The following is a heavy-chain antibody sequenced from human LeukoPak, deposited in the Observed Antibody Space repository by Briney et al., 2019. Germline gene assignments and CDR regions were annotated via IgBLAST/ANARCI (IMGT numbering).Heavy chain of an antibody. J-gene: IGHJ4*02. D-gene: IGHD6-6*01. CDR2: ISAYNGNT. Sequence: GASVKVSCKASGGTFSSYAISLVRQAPGQGLEWMGWISAYNGNTNYAQKLQGRVTMTTDTSTSTAYMELRSLRSDDTAVYYCAGSIAARYLFDYWGQGTLVTVSS. CDR1: GGTFSSYA. CDR3: AGSIAARYLFDY. V-gene: IGHV1-18*01.